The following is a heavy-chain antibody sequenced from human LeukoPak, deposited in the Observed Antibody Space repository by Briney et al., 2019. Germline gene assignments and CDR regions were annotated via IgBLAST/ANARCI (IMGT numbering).Heavy chain of an antibody. V-gene: IGHV4-34*01. CDR1: GGSLSGYY. J-gene: IGHJ4*02. Sequence: SETLSLTCAVYGGSLSGYYWSWIRQPPGKGLEWIGEINHSGSPNYNPSLKSRVTISVDTSKNQFSLKLSSVTAADTAVYYCARGYCSSTSCLDYFDYWGQGTLVTVSS. CDR2: INHSGSP. CDR3: ARGYCSSTSCLDYFDY. D-gene: IGHD2-2*01.